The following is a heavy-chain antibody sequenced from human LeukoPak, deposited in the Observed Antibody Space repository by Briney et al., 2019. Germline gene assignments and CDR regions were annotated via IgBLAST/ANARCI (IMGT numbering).Heavy chain of an antibody. CDR2: ISANSDAT. CDR3: AKGPWFGES. V-gene: IGHV3-23*01. CDR1: VFTLRSYG. Sequence: AGGSLRLSCAAFVFTLRSYGMNWVRQAPGKGLEWVSSISANSDATAYADSVKGRFTVSRDNSKNTLFLQMNSLRVEDTAVYFCAKGPWFGESWGQGTLVTVSS. D-gene: IGHD3-10*01. J-gene: IGHJ5*02.